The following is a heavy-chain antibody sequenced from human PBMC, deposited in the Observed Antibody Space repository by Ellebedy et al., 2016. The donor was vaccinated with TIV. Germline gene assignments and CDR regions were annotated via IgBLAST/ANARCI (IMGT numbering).Heavy chain of an antibody. CDR2: IYHSGKT. CDR1: GGSISSSNW. Sequence: SETLSLTCAVSGGSISSSNWWSWVRQPPGMGLEWIGEIYHSGKTNYNPSLKSRVSVSLDKSKNQFSLNLNSVTAADTAVYYCAKTGDEGYFDLWGQGTLVTVSS. J-gene: IGHJ4*02. CDR3: AKTGDEGYFDL. V-gene: IGHV4-4*02. D-gene: IGHD7-27*01.